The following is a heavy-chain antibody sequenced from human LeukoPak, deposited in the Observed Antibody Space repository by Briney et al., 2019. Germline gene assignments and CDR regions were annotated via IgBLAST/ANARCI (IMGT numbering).Heavy chain of an antibody. V-gene: IGHV4-39*07. CDR1: GGSISSSSYY. CDR3: AREGPIVVVPDDLDSHSVATKYNWFDP. J-gene: IGHJ5*02. CDR2: IYYSGST. Sequence: PSETLSLTCTVSGGSISSSSYYWGWIRQPPGKGLEWIGSIYYSGSTYYNPSLKSRVTISVDTSKNQFSLKLSSATAADTAVYFCAREGPIVVVPDDLDSHSVATKYNWFDPWGQGTLVTVSS. D-gene: IGHD2-2*01.